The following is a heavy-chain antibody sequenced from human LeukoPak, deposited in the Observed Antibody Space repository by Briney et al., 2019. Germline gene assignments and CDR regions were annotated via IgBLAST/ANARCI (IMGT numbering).Heavy chain of an antibody. J-gene: IGHJ4*02. CDR1: GYTFISYY. CDR3: ARMNYYDSSPYFDY. D-gene: IGHD3-22*01. CDR2: IIPIFGTA. V-gene: IGHV1-69*13. Sequence: ASVKVSCKASGYTFISYYMHWVRQAPGQGLEWMGGIIPIFGTANYAQKFQGRVTITADESTSTAYMELSSLRSEDTAVHYCARMNYYDSSPYFDYWGQGTLVTVSS.